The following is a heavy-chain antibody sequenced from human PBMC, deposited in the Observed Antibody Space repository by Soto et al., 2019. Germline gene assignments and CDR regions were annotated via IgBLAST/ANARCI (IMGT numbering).Heavy chain of an antibody. J-gene: IGHJ4*02. CDR1: GYTFTSYY. V-gene: IGHV1-46*01. Sequence: ASVKVSCKASGYTFTSYYMHWVRQAPGQGLEWMGIINPSFGSANYAQKFQGRVTMTADASTSTAYMELSSLRSEDTAVYYCARDSGEMATIDYWGQGTLVTVSS. D-gene: IGHD5-12*01. CDR3: ARDSGEMATIDY. CDR2: INPSFGSA.